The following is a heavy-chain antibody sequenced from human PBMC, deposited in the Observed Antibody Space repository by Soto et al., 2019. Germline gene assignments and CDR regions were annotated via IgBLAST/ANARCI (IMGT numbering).Heavy chain of an antibody. Sequence: QVQLVESGGGVVQPGRSLRLSCAASGFTFSSYGMHWVRQAPGKGLEWVAVIWYDGSNKYYADSVKGRFTISRDNSKNTLYLQMNSLRAEDTAVYYCARALFTRPRSYYDILTGYWPDYWGQGTLVTVSS. J-gene: IGHJ4*02. V-gene: IGHV3-33*01. D-gene: IGHD3-9*01. CDR3: ARALFTRPRSYYDILTGYWPDY. CDR2: IWYDGSNK. CDR1: GFTFSSYG.